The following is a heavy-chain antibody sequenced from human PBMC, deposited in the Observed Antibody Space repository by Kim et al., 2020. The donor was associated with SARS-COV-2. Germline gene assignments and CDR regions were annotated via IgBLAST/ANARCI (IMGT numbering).Heavy chain of an antibody. Sequence: YAASVQGRFTISRDDSKNTLSLQMDRLRAEDSAIYYCARLGRSFDWFYFDHWGRGILVTVSS. J-gene: IGHJ4*02. CDR3: ARLGRSFDWFYFDH. V-gene: IGHV3-23*05. D-gene: IGHD3-9*01.